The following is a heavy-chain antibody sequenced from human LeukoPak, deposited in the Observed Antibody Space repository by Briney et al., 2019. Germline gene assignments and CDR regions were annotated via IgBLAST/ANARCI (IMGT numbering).Heavy chain of an antibody. CDR3: AKDTLCGDYDLPPLDY. CDR1: GFTFSNYA. CDR2: ISGSGGST. J-gene: IGHJ4*02. Sequence: GGSLRLSCEASGFTFSNYAMSWVRQAPGKGLEWVSAISGSGGSTYYADSVKGRFTISRDNSKNTLYLQMNSLRAEDTAVYYCAKDTLCGDYDLPPLDYWGQGTLDTVSS. D-gene: IGHD4-17*01. V-gene: IGHV3-23*01.